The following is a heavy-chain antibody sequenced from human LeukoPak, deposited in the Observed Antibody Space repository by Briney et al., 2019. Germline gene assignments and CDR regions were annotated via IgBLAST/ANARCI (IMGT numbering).Heavy chain of an antibody. J-gene: IGHJ3*02. Sequence: PGGSLRLSCAASGFTFSSYAMSWVRQAPGKGLEWIGEINHSGSTNYNPSLKSRVTISVDTSKNQFSLKLSSVTAADTAVYYCARRRYDFWSASRDFDIWGQGTMVTVSS. D-gene: IGHD3-3*01. CDR2: INHSGST. CDR1: GFTFSSYA. V-gene: IGHV4-34*01. CDR3: ARRRYDFWSASRDFDI.